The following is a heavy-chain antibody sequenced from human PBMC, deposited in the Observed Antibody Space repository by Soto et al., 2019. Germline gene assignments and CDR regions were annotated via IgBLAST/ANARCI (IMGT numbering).Heavy chain of an antibody. Sequence: QLQLQESGPGLVKPSETLSLTCTVSGGSISSSSYYWGWIRQPPGKGLEWIGSIYYSGSTYYNPSLKSRVTISVDTSKNQFSLKLSSVTAADTAVYYCARQVGSQTTGTTGWFDPWGQGTLVTVSS. D-gene: IGHD1-1*01. V-gene: IGHV4-39*01. CDR3: ARQVGSQTTGTTGWFDP. CDR2: IYYSGST. CDR1: GGSISSSSYY. J-gene: IGHJ5*02.